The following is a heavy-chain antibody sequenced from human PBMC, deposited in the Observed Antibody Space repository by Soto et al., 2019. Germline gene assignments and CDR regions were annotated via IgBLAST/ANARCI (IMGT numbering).Heavy chain of an antibody. D-gene: IGHD2-2*01. V-gene: IGHV4-34*01. CDR2: INHSGST. Sequence: SETLSLTCAVYGGSFSGYYWSWIRQPPGKGLEWIGEINHSGSTNYNPSLKSRVTISVDTSKNQFSLKLSSVTAADTAVYYCARERRYCSSTSCYCSFDPWGQGTLVTVSS. CDR3: ARERRYCSSTSCYCSFDP. CDR1: GGSFSGYY. J-gene: IGHJ5*02.